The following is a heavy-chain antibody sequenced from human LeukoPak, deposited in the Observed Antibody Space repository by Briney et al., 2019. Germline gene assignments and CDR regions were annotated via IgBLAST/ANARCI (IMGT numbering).Heavy chain of an antibody. V-gene: IGHV4-59*08. Sequence: SETLSLTCTVSGGSISSYYWSWIRQPPGKGLEWIGYIYYSGITNYNPSLKSRVTISVDTSKNQFSLKLSSVTAADTAVYYCARRGRAFDIWGQGTMVTVSS. CDR3: ARRGRAFDI. D-gene: IGHD2-15*01. CDR1: GGSISSYY. CDR2: IYYSGIT. J-gene: IGHJ3*02.